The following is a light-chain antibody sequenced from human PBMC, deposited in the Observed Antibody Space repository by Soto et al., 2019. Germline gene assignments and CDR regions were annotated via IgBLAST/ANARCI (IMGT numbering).Light chain of an antibody. CDR2: WAS. V-gene: IGKV4-1*01. Sequence: DIVMTQSPDSLAVSLGERATINCKSSQSLLYSSQNKNYLAWYQQKPGQPPKLLIYWASTRESGVPDRFSGSESGTDFTLTISSLQAEDVAVYVCQQYYSTPLLSFGGGTKVEIK. J-gene: IGKJ4*01. CDR3: QQYYSTPLLS. CDR1: QSLLYSSQNKNY.